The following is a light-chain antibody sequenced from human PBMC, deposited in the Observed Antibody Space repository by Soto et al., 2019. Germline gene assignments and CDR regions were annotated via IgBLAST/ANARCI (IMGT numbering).Light chain of an antibody. Sequence: QSVLTQPPSVSGAPEQGVTISCTGSSSNIGQDYDVHWYQQLPGAAPRLLIYSNFNRPSGVPYRFSGSKSGSSASLVITGLQAEDEADYYCQAYDNNLSGWVFGGGTKLTVL. V-gene: IGLV1-40*01. CDR3: QAYDNNLSGWV. CDR1: SSNIGQDYD. J-gene: IGLJ3*02. CDR2: SNF.